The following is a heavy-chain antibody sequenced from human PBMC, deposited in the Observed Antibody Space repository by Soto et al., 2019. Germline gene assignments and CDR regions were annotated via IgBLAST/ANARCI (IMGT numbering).Heavy chain of an antibody. V-gene: IGHV4-30-4*01. J-gene: IGHJ4*02. CDR2: IYYSGST. Sequence: SETLSLTCTVSGGSISSGDFYWSWIRQPPGKGLELIGNIYYSGSTYYNPSLRSRAIMSVDTSQNQFSLKLSSLTAADTAVYFCATADDFSDSFDYWGQAALVTVSS. CDR1: GGSISSGDFY. D-gene: IGHD4-17*01. CDR3: ATADDFSDSFDY.